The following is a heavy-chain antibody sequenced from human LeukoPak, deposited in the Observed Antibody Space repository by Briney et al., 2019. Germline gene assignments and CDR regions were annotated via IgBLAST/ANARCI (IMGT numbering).Heavy chain of an antibody. CDR2: FDPEDGET. D-gene: IGHD2-2*01. Sequence: ASVKVCCKVSGYTLTELSMHWVRQAPGKGLEWMGGFDPEDGETIYAQKFQGRVTMTEDTSTDTAYMELSSLRSEDTAVYYCATDPRTDRCSSTSCYGGYWGQGTLVTVSS. V-gene: IGHV1-24*01. CDR1: GYTLTELS. CDR3: ATDPRTDRCSSTSCYGGY. J-gene: IGHJ4*02.